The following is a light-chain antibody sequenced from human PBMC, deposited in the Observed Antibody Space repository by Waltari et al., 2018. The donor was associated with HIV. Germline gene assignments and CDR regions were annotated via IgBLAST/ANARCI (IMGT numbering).Light chain of an antibody. CDR2: WAS. V-gene: IGKV4-1*01. Sequence: DIVMTQSPESLGVSLGEKATINCKSSQNVLYTSNNKTYLACYQLKPGQPPKVLISWASTRESGVPDRFSGSGSGTDFTLTISRLQAEDVAVYYCQQYFRIPYTFGQGTNLDIK. CDR1: QNVLYTSNNKTY. J-gene: IGKJ2*01. CDR3: QQYFRIPYT.